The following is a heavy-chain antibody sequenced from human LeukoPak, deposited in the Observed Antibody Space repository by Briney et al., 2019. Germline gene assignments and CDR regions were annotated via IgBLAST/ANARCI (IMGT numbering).Heavy chain of an antibody. J-gene: IGHJ4*02. D-gene: IGHD3-3*01. Sequence: PSQTLSLTCTVSGASINTGGHYWSWIRQHPGKGLEWIGNIYYSGSTNYNPSLKSRVTISVDTSKNQFSLKLSSVTAADTAVYYCARTPKSTGFLEWLLGFDYWGQGTLVTVSS. CDR3: ARTPKSTGFLEWLLGFDY. CDR2: IYYSGST. V-gene: IGHV4-31*03. CDR1: GASINTGGHY.